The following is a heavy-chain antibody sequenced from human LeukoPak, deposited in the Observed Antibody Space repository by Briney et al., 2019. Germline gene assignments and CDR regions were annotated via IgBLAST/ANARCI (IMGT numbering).Heavy chain of an antibody. J-gene: IGHJ4*02. Sequence: GGSLGLSFAASGFTFRTSGMHWVRQAPGKGLEWVSFIRNDGTTKYYADSVKGRFTISRDNAKDTLYLQMNGLRGDDTAVYYCAKTASSSWGYFDYWGRGTLVTVSS. CDR1: GFTFRTSG. D-gene: IGHD6-13*01. CDR3: AKTASSSWGYFDY. V-gene: IGHV3-30*02. CDR2: IRNDGTTK.